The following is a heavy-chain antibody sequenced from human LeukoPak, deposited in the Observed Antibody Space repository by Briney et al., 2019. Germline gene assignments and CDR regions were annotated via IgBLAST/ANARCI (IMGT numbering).Heavy chain of an antibody. D-gene: IGHD6-13*01. CDR2: LNHSGST. CDR1: GGSFSGYY. CDR3: ARGTVAAAYLP. V-gene: IGHV4-34*01. Sequence: SETLSLTCAVYGGSFSGYYWSWIRQPPGKGLEWIGELNHSGSTNYNPSLKSRVTISVDTSKNQFSLKLSSVTAADTAVYYCARGTVAAAYLPWGQGTLVTVSS. J-gene: IGHJ5*02.